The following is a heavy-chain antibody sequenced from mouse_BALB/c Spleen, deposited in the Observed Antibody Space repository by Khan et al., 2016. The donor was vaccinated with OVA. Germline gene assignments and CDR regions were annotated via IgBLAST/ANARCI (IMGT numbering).Heavy chain of an antibody. J-gene: IGHJ3*01. CDR1: GYSFTTYY. Sequence: VQLQPSVPSLLPPFSSFKISCNSSGYSFTTYYIHWVKQSHGKSLEWIGYIDPFNDDTNYNQKFTGKATLTVDKSSSTAYMHLSSLTSEDSAVYYCARHGSISWFAYWGQGTLVTVSA. CDR2: IDPFNDDT. V-gene: IGHV1S135*01. CDR3: ARHGSISWFAY. D-gene: IGHD1-1*01.